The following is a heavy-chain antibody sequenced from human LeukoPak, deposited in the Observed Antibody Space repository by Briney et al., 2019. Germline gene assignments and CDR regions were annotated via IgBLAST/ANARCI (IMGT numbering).Heavy chain of an antibody. CDR1: GFTFSDYY. D-gene: IGHD1-26*01. J-gene: IGHJ3*02. V-gene: IGHV3-11*01. CDR2: ISSSGSTI. Sequence: SGGSLRLSCAASGFTFSDYYMSWIRQAPGKGLEWVPYISSSGSTIYYADSVKGRFTISRDSAKNSLYLQMNSLRAEDTAVYYCARVDRELDDAFDIWGQGTMVTVSS. CDR3: ARVDRELDDAFDI.